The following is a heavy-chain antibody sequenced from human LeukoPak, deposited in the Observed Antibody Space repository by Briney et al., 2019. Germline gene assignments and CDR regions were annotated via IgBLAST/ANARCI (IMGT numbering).Heavy chain of an antibody. CDR3: AVRFGVAIV. CDR1: GFTSSNYG. D-gene: IGHD3-3*01. CDR2: IRGSGDTT. Sequence: GGSLRLSCAASGFTSSNYGMSWVRQAPGKGLEWISAIRGSGDTTFYVDSVKGRLSISRDSSKNTLYLHMSSLRVEDTAVYYCAVRFGVAIVWGQGTRVTVSS. V-gene: IGHV3-23*01. J-gene: IGHJ4*02.